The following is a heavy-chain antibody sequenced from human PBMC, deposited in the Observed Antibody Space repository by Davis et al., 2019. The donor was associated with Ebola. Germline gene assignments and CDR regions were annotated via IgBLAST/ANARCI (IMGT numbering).Heavy chain of an antibody. V-gene: IGHV3-9*01. J-gene: IGHJ4*02. CDR3: ARVWRDSLGN. D-gene: IGHD2-21*02. CDR2: ISWNSGSI. Sequence: GGSLRLSCAASGFTFDDYAMHWVRQAPGKGLEWVSGISWNSGSIGYADSVKGRFTISRDNAKNSLYLQMNSLRAEDTALYYCARVWRDSLGNWGQGTLVTVSS. CDR1: GFTFDDYA.